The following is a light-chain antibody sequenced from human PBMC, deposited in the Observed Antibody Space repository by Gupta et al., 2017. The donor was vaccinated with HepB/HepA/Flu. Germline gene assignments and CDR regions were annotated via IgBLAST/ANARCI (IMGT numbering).Light chain of an antibody. CDR1: SSNTGSNS. J-gene: IGLJ1*01. Sequence: QSVLTQPPSESGTTGQRVTISCSGRSSNTGSNSVYWYQQLPGTAPKLLIYRNNQRPSGVPDRFSGSKSGTSASLAISGLRSGDEADYYCATWDDSLSGYVFGNGTNVTVL. CDR3: ATWDDSLSGYV. V-gene: IGLV1-47*01. CDR2: RNN.